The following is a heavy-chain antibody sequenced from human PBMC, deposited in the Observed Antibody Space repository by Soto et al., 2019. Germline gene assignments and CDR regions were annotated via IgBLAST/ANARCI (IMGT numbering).Heavy chain of an antibody. J-gene: IGHJ6*02. CDR2: IYYSGST. Sequence: QLQLQESGPGLVKPSETLSLTCTVSGGSISSSSYYWGWIRQPPGKGLEWIGSIYYSGSTYYNPSLESRVTISVDTSKNQFSLKLSSVTAADTAVYYCARLRYNYYYYGMDVWGQGTTVTVSS. CDR1: GGSISSSSYY. D-gene: IGHD1-20*01. V-gene: IGHV4-39*01. CDR3: ARLRYNYYYYGMDV.